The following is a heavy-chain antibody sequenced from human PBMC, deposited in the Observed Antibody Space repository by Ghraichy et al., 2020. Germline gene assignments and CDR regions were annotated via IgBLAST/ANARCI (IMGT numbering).Heavy chain of an antibody. CDR1: GFTFSNYA. V-gene: IGHV3-23*01. D-gene: IGHD6-19*01. CDR3: TISSGWYQF. Sequence: GGSLRLSCAASGFTFSNYAMSWVRQAPGKGLEWVSTISGSGDSTYYADSVKGRFTISRDKYSKTLYLQMNTLRADDTAVYYCTISSGWYQFWGQGTLVTVSS. CDR2: ISGSGDST. J-gene: IGHJ4*02.